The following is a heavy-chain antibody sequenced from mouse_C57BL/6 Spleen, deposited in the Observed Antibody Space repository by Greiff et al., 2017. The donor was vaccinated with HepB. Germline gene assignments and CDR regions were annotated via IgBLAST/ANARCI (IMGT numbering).Heavy chain of an antibody. Sequence: QVQLQQSGPELVKPGASVKISCKASGYAFSSSWMNWVKQWPGKGLEWIGRIYPGDGDTNYNGKFKGKATLTADKSSSTAYMQLSSLTSEDSAVYFCARGHYGSSYYAMDYWGQGTSVTVSS. CDR1: GYAFSSSW. CDR3: ARGHYGSSYYAMDY. J-gene: IGHJ4*01. V-gene: IGHV1-82*01. D-gene: IGHD1-1*01. CDR2: IYPGDGDT.